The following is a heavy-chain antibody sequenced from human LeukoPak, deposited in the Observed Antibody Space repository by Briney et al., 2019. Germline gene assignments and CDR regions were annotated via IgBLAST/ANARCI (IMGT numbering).Heavy chain of an antibody. Sequence: SETLSLTCTVSGGSISSYYWSWIRQPPGKGLEWIGYIYYSGSTNYNPSLKSRVTISVDTSKNQFSLKLSSVTAADTAVYYCAGRDVDTAMVTFDYWGQGTLVTVSS. D-gene: IGHD5-18*01. CDR3: AGRDVDTAMVTFDY. CDR1: GGSISSYY. J-gene: IGHJ4*02. V-gene: IGHV4-59*13. CDR2: IYYSGST.